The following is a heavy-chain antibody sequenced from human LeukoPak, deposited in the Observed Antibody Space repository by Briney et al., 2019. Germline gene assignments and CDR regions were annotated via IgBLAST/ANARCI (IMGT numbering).Heavy chain of an antibody. D-gene: IGHD3-22*01. V-gene: IGHV3-23*01. CDR3: PRSLITPYYFDY. Sequence: GGSLRLSCAASGFTFSSYGMSWVRQAPGKGLEWVSAISGSGGSTYYADSVKGRFTISRDNSKNTLYLQMNSLRAEDTAVYYCPRSLITPYYFDYWGQGTLVTVSS. CDR1: GFTFSSYG. J-gene: IGHJ4*02. CDR2: ISGSGGST.